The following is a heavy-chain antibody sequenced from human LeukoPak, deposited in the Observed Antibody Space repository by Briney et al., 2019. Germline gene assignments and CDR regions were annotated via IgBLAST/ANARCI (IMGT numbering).Heavy chain of an antibody. CDR1: GGSISSSSHF. CDR3: ATLAVTGQNEYGL. V-gene: IGHV4-39*07. D-gene: IGHD6-19*01. J-gene: IGHJ4*02. CDR2: MYYSGST. Sequence: PSETLSLTCTVSGGSISSSSHFWDWIRRPPGKGLEWIGSMYYSGSTYYNPSLKSRVTMAVDTSKNQFSLKLNSVTAADTAVYYCATLAVTGQNEYGLWGQGSLVTVSS.